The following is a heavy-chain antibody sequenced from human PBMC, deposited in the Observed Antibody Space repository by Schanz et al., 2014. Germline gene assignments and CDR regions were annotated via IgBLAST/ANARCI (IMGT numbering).Heavy chain of an antibody. V-gene: IGHV3-23*01. CDR1: GFTFRNYA. CDR2: ISGSGGST. Sequence: VQLLESGGGLVQPGGSLKLSCSASGFTFRNYALSWVRQAPGKGLAWVSAISGSGGSTYYADSVKGRFTISRDNSNHTLYLQMNSLRADDTAVYYCARDRPSGYALDFWGQGTLVTVSS. D-gene: IGHD5-12*01. CDR3: ARDRPSGYALDF. J-gene: IGHJ4*02.